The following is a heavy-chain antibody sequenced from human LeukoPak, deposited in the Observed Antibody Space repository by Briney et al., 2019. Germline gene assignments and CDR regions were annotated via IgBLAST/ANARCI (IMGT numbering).Heavy chain of an antibody. CDR1: GFTFSSYG. J-gene: IGHJ4*02. CDR2: IWYDGSNK. CDR3: ARGPRGDRYCSGGSCYGPYFDY. V-gene: IGHV3-33*01. Sequence: PGGSLRLSCAASGFTFSSYGMHWVRQAPGKGLEWVAVIWYDGSNKYYADSVKGRVSISIDNAKNTLYLQMNSLRAEDTAVYYCARGPRGDRYCSGGSCYGPYFDYWGQGTLVTVSS. D-gene: IGHD2-15*01.